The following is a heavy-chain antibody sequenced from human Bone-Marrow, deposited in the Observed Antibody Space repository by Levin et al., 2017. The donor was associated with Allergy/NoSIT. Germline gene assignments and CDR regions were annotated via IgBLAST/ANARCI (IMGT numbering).Heavy chain of an antibody. CDR2: ITGSSGNT. V-gene: IGHV3-23*01. CDR1: GFTVNNYA. D-gene: IGHD3-9*01. Sequence: PGGSLRLSCAASGFTVNNYAMTWVRQAPGKGLEWVSAITGSSGNTFYGDSVKGRFTISRDNSQNTLYLQMKSLRADDTAVYYCARAGGTYYDILTGYYIFDSWGQGILVTVSS. CDR3: ARAGGTYYDILTGYYIFDS. J-gene: IGHJ4*02.